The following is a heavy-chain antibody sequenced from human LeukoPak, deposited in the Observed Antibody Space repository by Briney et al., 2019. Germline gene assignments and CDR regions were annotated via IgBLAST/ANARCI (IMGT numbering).Heavy chain of an antibody. CDR2: ISWNSGSI. Sequence: GRSLRLSCAASGFTFDDYAMHWVRQAPGKGLEWVSGISWNSGSIGYADSVKGRFTISRDNAKNSLYLHMNSLRAEDMALYYCTKEGYSDGFDYWGQGTLVTVSS. CDR3: TKEGYSDGFDY. V-gene: IGHV3-9*03. CDR1: GFTFDDYA. D-gene: IGHD1-1*01. J-gene: IGHJ4*02.